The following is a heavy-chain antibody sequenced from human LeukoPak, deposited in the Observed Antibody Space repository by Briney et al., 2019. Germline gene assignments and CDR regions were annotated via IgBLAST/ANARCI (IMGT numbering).Heavy chain of an antibody. CDR3: ARLGGSGIDY. J-gene: IGHJ4*02. Sequence: GSLRLSCAASGFTFSSYAMHWVRQAPGKGLEWVAVISYDGSNKYYADSVKGRFTISRDNSKNTLYLQMNSLRAEDTAVYYCARLGGSGIDYWGQGTLVTVSS. V-gene: IGHV3-30-3*01. CDR2: ISYDGSNK. D-gene: IGHD3-10*01. CDR1: GFTFSSYA.